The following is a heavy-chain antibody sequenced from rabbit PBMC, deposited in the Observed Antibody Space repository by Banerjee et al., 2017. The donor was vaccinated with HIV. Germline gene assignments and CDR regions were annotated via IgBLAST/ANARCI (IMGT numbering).Heavy chain of an antibody. V-gene: IGHV1S45*01. CDR3: ASGYSDVYFNL. D-gene: IGHD1-1*01. J-gene: IGHJ4*01. CDR2: IDTGSSGRT. Sequence: QEQLEESGGDLVKPEGSLTLTCTASGFSFSSSYWICWVRQAPGKGLEWIACIDTGSSGRTYYASWAKGRFTISKTSSTTVTLQMTSLTAADTATYFSASGYSDVYFNLWGQGTLVTVS. CDR1: GFSFSSSYW.